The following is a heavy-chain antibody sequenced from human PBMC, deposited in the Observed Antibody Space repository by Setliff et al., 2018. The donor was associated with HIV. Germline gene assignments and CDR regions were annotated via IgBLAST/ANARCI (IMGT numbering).Heavy chain of an antibody. V-gene: IGHV3-7*03. CDR1: GFTLSSYA. CDR2: IKEDGSEK. J-gene: IGHJ4*02. CDR3: ARGHYSSSSG. Sequence: LRLSCAASGFTLSSYAMNWVRQAPGKGLEWVANIKEDGSEKNYVDSVKGRFTISRDNAKNSLFLQMNSLRVEDTAVYYCARGHYSSSSGWGQGTLVTVSS. D-gene: IGHD6-6*01.